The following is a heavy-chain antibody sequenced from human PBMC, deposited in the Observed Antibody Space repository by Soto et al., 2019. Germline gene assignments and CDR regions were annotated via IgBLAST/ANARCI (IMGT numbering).Heavy chain of an antibody. CDR2: IYYSGST. CDR3: ARDGGYCSGGSCYWW. CDR1: GGSISSGDYY. D-gene: IGHD2-15*01. J-gene: IGHJ4*02. V-gene: IGHV4-30-4*01. Sequence: QVQLQESGPGLVKPSQTLSLTCTVSGGSISSGDYYWSWIRQPPGKGLEWIGYIYYSGSTYYNPSLKSRVTISVDTSKNQFSRKLSSVTAADTAVYYCARDGGYCSGGSCYWWWGQGTLVTVSS.